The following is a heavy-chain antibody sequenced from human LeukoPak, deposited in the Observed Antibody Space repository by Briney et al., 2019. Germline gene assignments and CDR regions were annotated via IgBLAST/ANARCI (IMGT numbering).Heavy chain of an antibody. V-gene: IGHV1-69*13. Sequence: SVKFSCKASGGTFSSYAICWVRQAPGQGLEWMGGIIPIFGTANYAQKFQGRVTITADESTSTAYMELSSLRSEDAAVYYCAREEYYYGSGSSRGYYYYMDVWGKGTTVTISS. CDR2: IIPIFGTA. CDR3: AREEYYYGSGSSRGYYYYMDV. D-gene: IGHD3-10*01. CDR1: GGTFSSYA. J-gene: IGHJ6*03.